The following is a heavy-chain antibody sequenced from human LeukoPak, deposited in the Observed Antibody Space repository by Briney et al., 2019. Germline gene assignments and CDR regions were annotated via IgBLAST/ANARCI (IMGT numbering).Heavy chain of an antibody. D-gene: IGHD6-13*01. V-gene: IGHV4-59*08. CDR1: GGPISSYY. J-gene: IGHJ6*03. CDR3: ARRIIAAAAPYMDV. CDR2: IYYSGST. Sequence: MLSETLSLTCTVSGGPISSYYWSWIRQPPGKGLEWIGYIYYSGSTNYNPSLKSRVTISVDTSKNQFSLKLSSVTAADTAVYYCARRIIAAAAPYMDVWGKGTTVTVSS.